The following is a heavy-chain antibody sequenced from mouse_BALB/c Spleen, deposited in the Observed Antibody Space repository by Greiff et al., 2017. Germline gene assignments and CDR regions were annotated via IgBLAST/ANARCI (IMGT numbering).Heavy chain of an antibody. CDR3: DAGLYDGYYGAMDY. CDR1: GFNIKDYY. D-gene: IGHD2-3*01. V-gene: IGHV14-4*02. CDR2: IDPENGDT. Sequence: VQLQQSGAELVRSGASVKLSCTASGFNIKDYYMHWVKQRPEQGLEWIGWIDPENGDTEYAPKFQGKATMTADTSSNTAYLQLSSLTSEDTAVYYCDAGLYDGYYGAMDYWGQGTSVTVSS. J-gene: IGHJ4*01.